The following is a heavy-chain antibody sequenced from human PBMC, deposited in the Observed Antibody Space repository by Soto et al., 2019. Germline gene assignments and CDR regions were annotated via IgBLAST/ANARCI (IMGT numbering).Heavy chain of an antibody. Sequence: GGSLRLSCAVSGFTFSTYAMHWVRQAPGKGLEWVAIISYDGSNKYYADSVKGRFTISRDNSKDTLYLQMNSLRAEDTAVYYCARVLSAYSYGPTDYWGQGTLVTVSS. D-gene: IGHD5-18*01. V-gene: IGHV3-30-3*01. CDR3: ARVLSAYSYGPTDY. CDR2: ISYDGSNK. J-gene: IGHJ4*02. CDR1: GFTFSTYA.